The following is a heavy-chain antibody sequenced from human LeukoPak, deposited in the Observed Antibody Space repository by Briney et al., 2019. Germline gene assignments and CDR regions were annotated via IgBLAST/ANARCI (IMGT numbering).Heavy chain of an antibody. Sequence: GGSLRLSCAASGFTLTNTWMHCVRQAPREGLVWVSGINHDGTSTFFADSVKGRFSISRDHAKNTLYLQMDSLRAEDTALYYCATVEHYWGRGTLVTVSS. V-gene: IGHV3-74*01. CDR2: INHDGTST. CDR3: ATVEHY. D-gene: IGHD1/OR15-1a*01. J-gene: IGHJ4*02. CDR1: GFTLTNTW.